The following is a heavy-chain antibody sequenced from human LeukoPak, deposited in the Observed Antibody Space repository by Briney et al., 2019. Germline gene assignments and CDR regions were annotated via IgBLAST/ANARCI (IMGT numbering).Heavy chain of an antibody. J-gene: IGHJ4*02. CDR1: GFTFSNYW. D-gene: IGHD4-17*01. Sequence: GGSLRLSCAASGFTFSNYWMPWVRQAPGKGLVWVSHINSDGSTTSYADSVKGRFTFSRDNAKNTLFLQMSSLRVEDTAVYYCVRVGGETTGPNWGQGTLVTVSS. CDR2: INSDGSTT. CDR3: VRVGGETTGPN. V-gene: IGHV3-74*01.